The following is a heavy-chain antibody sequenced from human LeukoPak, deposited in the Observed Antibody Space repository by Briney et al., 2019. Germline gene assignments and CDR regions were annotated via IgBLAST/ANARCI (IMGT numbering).Heavy chain of an antibody. CDR3: ARQLYVSGSYYAPMDV. CDR2: INHSGST. D-gene: IGHD3-10*01. CDR1: GGSFSGYY. V-gene: IGHV4-34*01. Sequence: SETLSLTCAVYGGSFSGYYWSWIRQPPGKGLEWIGEINHSGSTNYNPSLKSRVTISVDTSKNQFSLKLSSVTAADTAVYFCARQLYVSGSYYAPMDVWGKGTTVTISS. J-gene: IGHJ6*03.